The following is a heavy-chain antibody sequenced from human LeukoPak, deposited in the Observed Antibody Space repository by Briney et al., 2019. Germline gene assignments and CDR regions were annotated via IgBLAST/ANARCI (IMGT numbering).Heavy chain of an antibody. CDR3: ARHGGYHSPIDY. CDR1: GASVKSDY. J-gene: IGHJ4*02. Sequence: SETLSLTCSVSGASVKSDYWSWIRQSPGKGLEWIANVYYSGSTNYNPSLKSRVTISVDASKNQISLKLSSVTAADTAVYYCARHGGYHSPIDYWGQGTLVTVSS. V-gene: IGHV4-59*08. CDR2: VYYSGST. D-gene: IGHD3-22*01.